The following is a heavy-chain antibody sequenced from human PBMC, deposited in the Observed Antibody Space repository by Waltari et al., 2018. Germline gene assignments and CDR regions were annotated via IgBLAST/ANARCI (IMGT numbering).Heavy chain of an antibody. D-gene: IGHD6-13*01. Sequence: QVQLVQSGAEVKKPGASVKVSCKASGYTFTSYAMHWVRQAPGQRLEWMGWINAGNGNTKYSQKFQGRVTITRDTSASTAYMELSSLRSEDTAVYYCARRLIAAAADDYWGQGTLVTVSS. CDR3: ARRLIAAAADDY. J-gene: IGHJ4*02. CDR2: INAGNGNT. CDR1: GYTFTSYA. V-gene: IGHV1-3*01.